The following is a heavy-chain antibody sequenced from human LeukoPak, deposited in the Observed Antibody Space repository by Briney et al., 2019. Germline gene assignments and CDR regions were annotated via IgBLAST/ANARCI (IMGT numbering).Heavy chain of an antibody. V-gene: IGHV4-38-2*02. CDR2: IYHSGST. CDR3: ARDPLDGSGSYYNAGNDY. CDR1: GYSISSGYY. D-gene: IGHD3-10*01. Sequence: SETLSLTCTVSGYSISSGYYWGWIRQPPGKGLEWIGSIYHSGSTYYNPSLKSRVTISVDTSKNQFSLKLSSVTAADTAVYYCARDPLDGSGSYYNAGNDYWGQGTLVTVSS. J-gene: IGHJ4*02.